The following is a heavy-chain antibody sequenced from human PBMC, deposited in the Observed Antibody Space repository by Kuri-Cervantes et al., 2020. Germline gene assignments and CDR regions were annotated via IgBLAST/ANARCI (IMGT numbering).Heavy chain of an antibody. CDR2: INPNSGGT. V-gene: IGHV1-2*02. Sequence: GGSLRLSCAASGFTFTGYYMHWVRQAPGQGLEWMGWINPNSGGTNYAQKFQGRVTMTRDTSISTAYMELSRLRSDDTAVYYCARGALVGAIYYDEWGQGTLVTVSS. CDR3: ARGALVGAIYYDE. D-gene: IGHD1-26*01. J-gene: IGHJ4*02. CDR1: GFTFTGYY.